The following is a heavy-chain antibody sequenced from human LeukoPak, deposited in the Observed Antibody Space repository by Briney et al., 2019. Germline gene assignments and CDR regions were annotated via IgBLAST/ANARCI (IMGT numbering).Heavy chain of an antibody. CDR1: GYTFTSYY. V-gene: IGHV1-46*01. J-gene: IGHJ4*02. CDR3: ARAPSATTIFEVVTTDD. Sequence: GASVKVSCKASGYTFTSYYMHWVRQAPGQGLEWMGIINPSGGSTSYAQKFQGRVTMTRDTSTSTVYMELSSLRSEDTAVYYCARAPSATTIFEVVTTDDWGQGTLVTVSS. CDR2: INPSGGST. D-gene: IGHD3-3*01.